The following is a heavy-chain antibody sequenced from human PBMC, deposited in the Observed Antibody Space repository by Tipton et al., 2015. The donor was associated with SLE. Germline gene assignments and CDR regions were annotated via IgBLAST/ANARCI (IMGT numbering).Heavy chain of an antibody. Sequence: SLRLSCAASGFTFSSFAMSWVRQAPGKGLEWVSLISWDGGSTYYADSVKGRFTISRDNSKNSLYLQMNSLRTEDTALYYCAKGKPVGYYMDVWGKGTTVTVSS. CDR3: AKGKPVGYYMDV. J-gene: IGHJ6*03. D-gene: IGHD4-23*01. CDR1: GFTFSSFA. V-gene: IGHV3-43*02. CDR2: ISWDGGST.